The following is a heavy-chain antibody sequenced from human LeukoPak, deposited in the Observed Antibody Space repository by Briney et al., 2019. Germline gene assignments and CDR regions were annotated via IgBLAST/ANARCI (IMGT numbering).Heavy chain of an antibody. CDR2: IYYSGST. CDR3: ARSFNYHYYYMDV. Sequence: PSETLSLTCTVSGGSISNYYWNWIRQPPGKGLEWIGYIYYSGSTNYNPSLKSRVTISVDTSKNQFSLKLSSVTAADTAVYYCARSFNYHYYYMDVWGKGTTVTVSS. V-gene: IGHV4-59*01. D-gene: IGHD2/OR15-2a*01. CDR1: GGSISNYY. J-gene: IGHJ6*03.